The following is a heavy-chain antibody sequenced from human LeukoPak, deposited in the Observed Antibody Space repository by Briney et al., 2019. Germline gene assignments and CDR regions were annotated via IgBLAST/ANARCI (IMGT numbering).Heavy chain of an antibody. CDR1: GYTFTSYD. CDR3: ATIFLEWLPYYFDY. J-gene: IGHJ4*02. CDR2: MNPNSGNT. D-gene: IGHD3-3*01. V-gene: IGHV1-8*01. Sequence: ASVKVSCKASGYTFTSYDINWVRQATGQGREWMGRMNPNSGNTGYAQKFQGRVTMTRNTSISTAYMELSSLRSEDTAVYYCATIFLEWLPYYFDYWGQGTLVTVSS.